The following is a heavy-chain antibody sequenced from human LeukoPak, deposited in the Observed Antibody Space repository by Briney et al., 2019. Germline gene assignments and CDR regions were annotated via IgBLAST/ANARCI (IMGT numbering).Heavy chain of an antibody. D-gene: IGHD3-10*01. CDR3: ASRRGSFDAFDI. Sequence: GGSLRLSCAASGFTFSSYAMSWVRQAPGKGLEWVSSISSSSSYIYYADSVKGRFTISRDNAKNSLYLQMNSLRAEDTAVYYCASRRGSFDAFDIWGQGTMVTVSS. CDR1: GFTFSSYA. J-gene: IGHJ3*02. CDR2: ISSSSSYI. V-gene: IGHV3-21*01.